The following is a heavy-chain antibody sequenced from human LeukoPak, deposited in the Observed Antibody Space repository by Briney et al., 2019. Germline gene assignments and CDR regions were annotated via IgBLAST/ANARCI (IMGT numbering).Heavy chain of an antibody. CDR2: MNPNSGNT. J-gene: IGHJ4*02. D-gene: IGHD2-2*01. V-gene: IGHV1-8*01. Sequence: ASVKVSCKASGYTFTSYDINWVRQATGQGLEWMGWMNPNSGNTGYAQKFQGRVTMTRNTSISTAYMELSSLRSEDTAVYYCARVRRARTSGPAYYFDYWGQETLVTVSS. CDR1: GYTFTSYD. CDR3: ARVRRARTSGPAYYFDY.